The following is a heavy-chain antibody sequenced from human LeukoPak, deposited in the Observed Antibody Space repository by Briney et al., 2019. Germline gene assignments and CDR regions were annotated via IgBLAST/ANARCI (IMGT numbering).Heavy chain of an antibody. CDR1: GCTFSSYA. Sequence: PGGSLRLSWAASGCTFSSYAMRWVRQAPGKGLEWVAVISYDGSNKYYADSVKGRFTISRDNSKNTLYLQMNSLRAEDTAVYYCARAGGSYWGVFDYWGQGTLVTVSS. CDR3: ARAGGSYWGVFDY. D-gene: IGHD1-26*01. V-gene: IGHV3-30-3*01. CDR2: ISYDGSNK. J-gene: IGHJ4*02.